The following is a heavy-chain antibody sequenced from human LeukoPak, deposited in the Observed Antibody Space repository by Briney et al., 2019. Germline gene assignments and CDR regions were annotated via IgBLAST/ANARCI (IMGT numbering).Heavy chain of an antibody. CDR2: INPNSGGT. J-gene: IGHJ5*02. CDR1: GYTFTGYY. D-gene: IGHD3-10*01. CDR3: ARGDPGDYGSGNYYNRGYEFDP. Sequence: GASVKVSCKASGYTFTGYYMHWVRQAPGQGLEWMGWINPNSGGTNYAQKFQGWVTMTRDTSISTAYMELSRLRSDDTAVYYCARGDPGDYGSGNYYNRGYEFDPWGQGTLVTVSS. V-gene: IGHV1-2*04.